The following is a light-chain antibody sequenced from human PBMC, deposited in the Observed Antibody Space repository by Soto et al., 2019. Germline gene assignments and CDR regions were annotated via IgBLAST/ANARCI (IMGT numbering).Light chain of an antibody. CDR3: GGWDDSLSGPV. CDR1: SSNIGSNY. V-gene: IGLV1-47*01. J-gene: IGLJ2*01. CDR2: RNN. Sequence: QSVLTQPPSASGTPGQRVNISCSGSSSNIGSNYVYWYRQFPGTAPKLLIQRNNQRPSGVPARFSGSKSGTSASLAIGGLRSEDDADYYCGGWDDSLSGPVFGGGTKVTVL.